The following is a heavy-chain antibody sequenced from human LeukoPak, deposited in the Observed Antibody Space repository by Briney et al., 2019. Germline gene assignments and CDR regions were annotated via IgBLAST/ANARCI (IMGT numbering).Heavy chain of an antibody. Sequence: ASVTVSCTASGYTFTDYYMHWVRQAPGQGLEWMGWINPNRGGTNYAQKFQGRVTMTRDTANSTAYMEVSRLRGDETAVYYCAREGPIVGATHLVDYWGQGTLVTVSS. CDR2: INPNRGGT. CDR1: GYTFTDYY. J-gene: IGHJ4*02. D-gene: IGHD1-26*01. V-gene: IGHV1-2*02. CDR3: AREGPIVGATHLVDY.